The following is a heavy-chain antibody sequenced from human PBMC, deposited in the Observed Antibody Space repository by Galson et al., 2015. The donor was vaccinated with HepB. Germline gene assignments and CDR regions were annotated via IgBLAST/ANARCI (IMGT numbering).Heavy chain of an antibody. CDR3: ARRWFGDTTFDY. CDR2: ISAYNGNT. D-gene: IGHD3-10*01. J-gene: IGHJ4*02. Sequence: SVKVSCKASGYTFTSYGISWVRQAPGQGLEWMGWISAYNGNTNYAQKFQGRVTMTTDTSTSTAYMELRSLRSDGTAVYYCARRWFGDTTFDYWGQGTLVTVSS. V-gene: IGHV1-18*01. CDR1: GYTFTSYG.